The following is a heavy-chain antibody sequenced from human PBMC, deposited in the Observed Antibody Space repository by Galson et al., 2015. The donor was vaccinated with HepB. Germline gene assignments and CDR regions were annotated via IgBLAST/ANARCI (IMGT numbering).Heavy chain of an antibody. Sequence: SLRLSCAASGFNVIGNYMSWVRQAPGKGLEGVSFIYGDDRTFYADSVKGRFTTSRDNSKNTLYLQMNSLRADDSAIYYCARDLRSGSMPFWGQGTLVTVSS. CDR1: GFNVIGNY. J-gene: IGHJ4*02. D-gene: IGHD2/OR15-2a*01. CDR3: ARDLRSGSMPF. CDR2: IYGDDRT. V-gene: IGHV3-53*01.